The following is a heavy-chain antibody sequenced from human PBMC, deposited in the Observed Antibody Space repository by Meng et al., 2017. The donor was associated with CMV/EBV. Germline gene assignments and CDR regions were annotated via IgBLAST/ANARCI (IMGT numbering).Heavy chain of an antibody. CDR2: IIPILGTA. J-gene: IGHJ6*02. D-gene: IGHD2-2*01. CDR1: GGTFSSYA. V-gene: IGHV1-69*05. Sequence: SVKVSCKASGGTFSSYAISWVRQAPGQGLEWMGGIIPILGTANYAQKFQGRVTITTDESTSTAYMELSSLRSEDTAVYYCARDAGYCSSTSCEHYYGMDVWGQGTTVTVFS. CDR3: ARDAGYCSSTSCEHYYGMDV.